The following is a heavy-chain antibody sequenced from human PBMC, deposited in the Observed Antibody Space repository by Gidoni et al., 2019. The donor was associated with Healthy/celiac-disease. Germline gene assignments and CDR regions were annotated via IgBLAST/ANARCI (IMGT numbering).Heavy chain of an antibody. V-gene: IGHV1-8*01. Sequence: QVQLVQSGAEVKKPGASVQVSCKASGYTFTSYDINWVRQATGQGLEWMGWMNPNSGNTGYAQKFQGRVTMTRNTSISTAYMELSSLRSEDTAVYYCAIHDYGDYYYYYGMDVWGQGTTVTVSS. J-gene: IGHJ6*02. D-gene: IGHD4-17*01. CDR3: AIHDYGDYYYYYGMDV. CDR2: MNPNSGNT. CDR1: GYTFTSYD.